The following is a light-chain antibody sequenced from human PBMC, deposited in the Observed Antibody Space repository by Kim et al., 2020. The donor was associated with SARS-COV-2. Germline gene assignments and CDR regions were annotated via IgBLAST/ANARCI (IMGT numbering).Light chain of an antibody. J-gene: IGKJ1*01. CDR1: QSISSY. CDR2: TTT. V-gene: IGKV1-39*01. CDR3: QQRFRTPCT. Sequence: DIQMTQSPSSLSASVGDRVTITCRASQSISSYLNWYQQKPGKAPNVLIYTTTSLKSGVPSRFSGSGYGTDFTLTISGLQPEGCATYYCQQRFRTPCTFGQRTKVDIK.